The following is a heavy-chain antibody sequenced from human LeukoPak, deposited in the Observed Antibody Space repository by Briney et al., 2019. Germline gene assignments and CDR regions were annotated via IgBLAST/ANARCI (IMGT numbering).Heavy chain of an antibody. CDR1: GGSLSSHY. V-gene: IGHV4-59*08. J-gene: IGHJ5*02. Sequence: SETLSLTCTVSGGSLSSHYWSWIRQPPGKGLEWIGYIYYSGSTNYNPSLKSRLTISVDTSKNQFSLKVTSVTAADTAVYYCARQRYYYGSGTENWFDPWGQGTLVTVSS. CDR3: ARQRYYYGSGTENWFDP. CDR2: IYYSGST. D-gene: IGHD3-10*01.